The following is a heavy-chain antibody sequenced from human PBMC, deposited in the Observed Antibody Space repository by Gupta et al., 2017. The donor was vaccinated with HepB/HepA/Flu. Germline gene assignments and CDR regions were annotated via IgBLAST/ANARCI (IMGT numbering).Heavy chain of an antibody. CDR3: ARDFDNWGEADY. V-gene: IGHV3-21*01. CDR1: GFTFSTYA. D-gene: IGHD7-27*01. Sequence: EVQLVESGGGLVKPGGSLRLSCAASGFTFSTYAMNWVRQAPGKGLEWVSSISSSSPDTYYADSVKGRFTISRDNAKNSLYLQMNSLRAEDTAVYYCARDFDNWGEADYWGQGTLVTVSS. CDR2: ISSSSPDT. J-gene: IGHJ4*02.